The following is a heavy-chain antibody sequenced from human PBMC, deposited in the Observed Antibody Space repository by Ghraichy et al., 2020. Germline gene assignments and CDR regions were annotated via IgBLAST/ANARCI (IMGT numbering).Heavy chain of an antibody. J-gene: IGHJ6*02. CDR3: ARGGVITIFGVVITLGYYYGMDV. V-gene: IGHV4-34*01. CDR1: GGSFSGYY. D-gene: IGHD3-3*01. CDR2: INHSGST. Sequence: SQTLSLTCAVYGGSFSGYYWSWIRQPPGKGLEWIGEINHSGSTNYNPSLKSRVTISVDTSKNQFSLKLSSVTAADTAVYYCARGGVITIFGVVITLGYYYGMDVWGQGTTVTVSS.